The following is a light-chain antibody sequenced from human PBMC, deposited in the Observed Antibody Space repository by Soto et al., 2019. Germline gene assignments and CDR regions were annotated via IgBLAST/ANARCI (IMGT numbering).Light chain of an antibody. CDR3: QQSYSTPWT. CDR1: QSISSY. CDR2: AAS. J-gene: IGKJ1*01. Sequence: DIQMTQSPSSLSASVGDRVTITCRASQSISSYLNWYQQKPGKATKLLIYAASSLQSGVPSRFSGSGSGKDFPLTISSLQPEDFATYYCQQSYSTPWTFGQGTKVEIK. V-gene: IGKV1-39*01.